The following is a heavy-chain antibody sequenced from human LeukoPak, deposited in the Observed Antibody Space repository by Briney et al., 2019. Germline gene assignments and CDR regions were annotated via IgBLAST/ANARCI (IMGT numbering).Heavy chain of an antibody. CDR2: ISGSGSST. D-gene: IGHD5-24*01. J-gene: IGHJ3*01. CDR3: AKEMATIRASDF. V-gene: IGHV3-23*01. Sequence: GGSLRLSCAASGFSFSTYAMSWVRQAPGKGLEWVSVISGSGSSTYYADSVKGQFTISKDNSKNTLYLQMNSLRAEDTAVYYCAKEMATIRASDFWGQGAMVTVSS. CDR1: GFSFSTYA.